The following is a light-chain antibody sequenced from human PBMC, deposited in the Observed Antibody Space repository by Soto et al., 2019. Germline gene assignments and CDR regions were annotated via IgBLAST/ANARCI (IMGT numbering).Light chain of an antibody. J-gene: IGKJ1*01. Sequence: DIQMTQSPSAMSASVGDRVTITCRASQGISIYLAWFQQKPGIVPKRLIYAASSLQSGVPSRFSGSGSGTEFTLTISSLQPEDFATYYCLQHNSFPWTFGQGTKVE. V-gene: IGKV1-17*03. CDR3: LQHNSFPWT. CDR1: QGISIY. CDR2: AAS.